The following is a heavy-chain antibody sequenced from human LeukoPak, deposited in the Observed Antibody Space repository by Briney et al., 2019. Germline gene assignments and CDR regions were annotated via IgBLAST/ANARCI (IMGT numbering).Heavy chain of an antibody. Sequence: SETLSLTCTVSSGSISSSSYYCAWIRQPPGKGLEWIGSIHYSGSSYYNPSLKSRVTISGDMSKNQFSLKLSSVTAADTAVYYCSQVNYYYAMDVWGQGTTVTVSS. J-gene: IGHJ6*02. CDR3: SQVNYYYAMDV. V-gene: IGHV4-39*01. CDR2: IHYSGSS. CDR1: SGSISSSSYY.